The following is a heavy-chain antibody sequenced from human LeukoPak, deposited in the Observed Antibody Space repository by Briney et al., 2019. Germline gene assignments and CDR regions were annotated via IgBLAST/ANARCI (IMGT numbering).Heavy chain of an antibody. V-gene: IGHV1-2*02. CDR3: ASFGDSGSGGYYYYYMDV. CDR2: INPNSGGT. D-gene: IGHD3-10*01. J-gene: IGHJ6*03. Sequence: GASVKVSCKASGYTFTGYYMHWVRQAPGQGLEWMGWINPNSGGTNYAQKFQGRVTMTRDTSISTAYMELSRLRSDDTAVYYCASFGDSGSGGYYYYYMDVWGKGTTVTVSS. CDR1: GYTFTGYY.